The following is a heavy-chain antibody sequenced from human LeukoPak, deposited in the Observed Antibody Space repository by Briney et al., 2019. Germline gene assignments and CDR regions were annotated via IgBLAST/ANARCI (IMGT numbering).Heavy chain of an antibody. CDR3: ARPHYYDSIGYYFDY. V-gene: IGHV5-51*01. CDR2: IYPGDSDT. D-gene: IGHD3-22*01. Sequence: GESLKISCKGSGYSFISYWIGWVRQMPGKGLEWMGIIYPGDSDTRYSLSFQGKVTISADKSISTAYLQWGSLKASDTAVYYCARPHYYDSIGYYFDYWGQGSLVTVSS. CDR1: GYSFISYW. J-gene: IGHJ4*02.